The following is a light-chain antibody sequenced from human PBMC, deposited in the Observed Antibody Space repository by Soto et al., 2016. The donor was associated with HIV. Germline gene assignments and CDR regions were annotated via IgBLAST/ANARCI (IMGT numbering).Light chain of an antibody. CDR2: GAS. V-gene: IGKV1-9*01. Sequence: DIQLTQSPSSLSASVGDRVTITCRASQGIATYLAWSQQKPGKAPQLLIYGASTLQSGVPSRFSGSGSGTEFTLTISSLQPEDSATYFCQHVHYVTPLTFGGGTKVEIK. CDR1: QGIATY. J-gene: IGKJ4*01. CDR3: QHVHYVTPLT.